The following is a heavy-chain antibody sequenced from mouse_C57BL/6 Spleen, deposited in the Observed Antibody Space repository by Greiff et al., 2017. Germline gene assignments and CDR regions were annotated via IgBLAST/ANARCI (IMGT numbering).Heavy chain of an antibody. V-gene: IGHV14-4*01. CDR1: GFNIKDDY. Sequence: VHVKQSGAELVRPGASVKLSCTASGFNIKDDYMHWVKQRPEQGLEWIGWIDPENGDTEYASKFQGKATITADTSSNTAYLQLSSLTSEDTAVYYCTTPYYSNAFDYWGQGTTLTVSS. D-gene: IGHD2-5*01. CDR3: TTPYYSNAFDY. J-gene: IGHJ2*01. CDR2: IDPENGDT.